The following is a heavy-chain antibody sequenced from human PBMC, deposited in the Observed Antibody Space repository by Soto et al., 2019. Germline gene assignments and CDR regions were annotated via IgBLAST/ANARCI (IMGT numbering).Heavy chain of an antibody. D-gene: IGHD5-12*01. J-gene: IGHJ6*02. CDR2: IWYDGSNK. V-gene: IGHV3-33*01. CDR3: EGDTVATTRGSYYYYGMDV. CDR1: GFTFSSYG. Sequence: QVQLVESGGGVVQPGRSLRLSCAASGFTFSSYGMHWVRQAPGKGLEWVAVIWYDGSNKYYADSVKGRFTISRDNSKNTLYLQMNMMRAEDTAEYYCEGDTVATTRGSYYYYGMDVWGQGTTVTVSS.